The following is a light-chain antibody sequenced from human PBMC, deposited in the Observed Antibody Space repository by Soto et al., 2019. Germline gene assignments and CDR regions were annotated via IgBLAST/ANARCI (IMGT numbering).Light chain of an antibody. V-gene: IGLV2-11*01. J-gene: IGLJ2*01. Sequence: QSALTQPRSVSGSPGQSVTISCTGTSSDVGGYNSVSWYQQHPGKAPKLMICDVSKRPSGVPDRFSGSKSGNTASLTVSGLQAEDEADYYCCSYAGSYSLIFGGGTKLTVL. CDR2: DVS. CDR3: CSYAGSYSLI. CDR1: SSDVGGYNS.